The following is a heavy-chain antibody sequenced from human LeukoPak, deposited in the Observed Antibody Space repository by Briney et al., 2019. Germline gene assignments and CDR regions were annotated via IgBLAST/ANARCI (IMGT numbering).Heavy chain of an antibody. D-gene: IGHD1-26*01. CDR3: ARDPGIVGATNWFDP. J-gene: IGHJ5*02. CDR1: GYTLTELS. Sequence: ASVKVSCKVSGYTLTELSMHWVRQAPGKGLEWMGGFDPEDGETIYAQKFQGRVTMTEDTSTDTAYMELSSLRSEDTAVYYCARDPGIVGATNWFDPWGQGTLVTVSS. V-gene: IGHV1-24*01. CDR2: FDPEDGET.